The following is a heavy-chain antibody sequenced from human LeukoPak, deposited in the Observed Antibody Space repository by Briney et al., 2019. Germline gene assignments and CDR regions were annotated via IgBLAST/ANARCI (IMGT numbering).Heavy chain of an antibody. CDR3: ASSYYYDSSGTLFDY. J-gene: IGHJ4*02. V-gene: IGHV1-46*01. CDR1: GYTFTSYY. D-gene: IGHD3-22*01. Sequence: ASVKVSCKASGYTFTSYYMHWVRQAPGQGLEWMGIINPSGGSTSYAQKFQGRVTITTDESTSTAYMELSSLRSEDTAVYYCASSYYYDSSGTLFDYWGQGTLVTVSS. CDR2: INPSGGST.